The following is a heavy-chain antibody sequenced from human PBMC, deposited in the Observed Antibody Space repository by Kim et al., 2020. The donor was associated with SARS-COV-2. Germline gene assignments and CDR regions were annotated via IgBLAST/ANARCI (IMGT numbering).Heavy chain of an antibody. CDR2: IYPTGNT. D-gene: IGHD6-13*01. V-gene: IGHV4-4*07. CDR1: GGTISTYY. J-gene: IGHJ4*02. CDR3: AENNLSNWFFDY. Sequence: SETLCLTCTVSGGTISTYYWTWIRQPAGKGLEWVGLIYPTGNTNYNPSLKSRVSTSFDTSKNQFPLMQNSVTAADTTAYYCAENNLSNWFFDYWGPG.